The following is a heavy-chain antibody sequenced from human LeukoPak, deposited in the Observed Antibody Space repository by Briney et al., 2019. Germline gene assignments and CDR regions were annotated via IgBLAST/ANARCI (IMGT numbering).Heavy chain of an antibody. J-gene: IGHJ4*02. CDR1: GFSFDDYT. Sequence: SGGSLRLSCAASGFSFDDYTMHWVRQAPGKGLEWVSLISWDGGRTYYGDSVKGRFTISRDNSKNSLYLQMNGLRTEDTALYYCAKDWGSSVGATAFDYWGQGTLVTVSS. CDR2: ISWDGGRT. D-gene: IGHD1-26*01. CDR3: AKDWGSSVGATAFDY. V-gene: IGHV3-43*01.